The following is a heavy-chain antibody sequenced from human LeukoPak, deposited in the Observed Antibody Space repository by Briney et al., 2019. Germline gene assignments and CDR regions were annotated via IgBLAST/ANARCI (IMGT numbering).Heavy chain of an antibody. CDR2: ISGNGVNK. CDR1: GFTFDTYA. CDR3: AKREYSDVSGYSPLFGN. J-gene: IGHJ4*02. Sequence: GGSLRLSCAASGFTFDTYAMSWVRQAPGGGLEWVSGISGNGVNKYYADAVKGRFTVSRDNSKDTLWLQMNALRAEDTAVYFCAKREYSDVSGYSPLFGNWGQGTRVTVSS. D-gene: IGHD3-22*01. V-gene: IGHV3-23*01.